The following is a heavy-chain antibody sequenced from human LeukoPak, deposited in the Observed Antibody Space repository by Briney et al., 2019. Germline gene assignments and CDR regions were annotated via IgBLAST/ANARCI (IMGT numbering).Heavy chain of an antibody. CDR1: GYSISSGYY. V-gene: IGHV4-38-2*02. CDR2: IYHSGST. D-gene: IGHD1-26*01. Sequence: SETLSLTCTVSGYSISSGYYWGWIRQPPGKGLEWIGNIYHSGSTYYNPSLKSRVTISVDTSKNQFSLKLSSVTAADTAVYYCARGPSIVGATTGDYWGQGTLVTVSS. CDR3: ARGPSIVGATTGDY. J-gene: IGHJ4*02.